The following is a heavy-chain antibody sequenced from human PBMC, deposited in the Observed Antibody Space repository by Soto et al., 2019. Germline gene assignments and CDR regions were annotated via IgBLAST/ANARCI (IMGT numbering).Heavy chain of an antibody. CDR3: ASGDCSSTRCYRGGRYYNYGMDV. CDR1: GGSFSSYA. CDR2: IIPIFGTA. Sequence: QVQLVQSGAEVKKPGASVKVSCKASGGSFSSYAISWVRQAPGQGLEWMGGIIPIFGTANYAQKFQGRVTITADKSTSTAYLKLSSLRSEYTAVYYCASGDCSSTRCYRGGRYYNYGMDVWGQGTTVTVSS. D-gene: IGHD2-2*01. J-gene: IGHJ6*02. V-gene: IGHV1-69*06.